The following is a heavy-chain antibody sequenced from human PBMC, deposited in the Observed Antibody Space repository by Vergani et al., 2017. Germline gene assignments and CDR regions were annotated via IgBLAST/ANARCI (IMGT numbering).Heavy chain of an antibody. Sequence: EVQLVESGGGLVQPGGSLRLSCAASGFIFSDYNMNWVRQAPGKGLEWVSYISPSSTTIYYADSVKGRFTSSRDNARNTLYLQMNSLRAEDTAVYYCAREDGYIWSYWWQGTLVTVSS. CDR3: AREDGYIWSY. V-gene: IGHV3-48*01. J-gene: IGHJ4*02. CDR2: ISPSSTTI. CDR1: GFIFSDYN. D-gene: IGHD5-24*01.